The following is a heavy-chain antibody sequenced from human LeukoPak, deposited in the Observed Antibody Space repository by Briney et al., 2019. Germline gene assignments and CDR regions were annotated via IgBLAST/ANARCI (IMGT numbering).Heavy chain of an antibody. D-gene: IGHD1-26*01. J-gene: IGHJ4*02. CDR3: ARTRVSGSYFEDY. CDR1: GYTFTGYY. V-gene: IGHV1-2*02. Sequence: ASVKVSCKASGYTFTGYYMHWVRQAPGQGLEWMGWINPNSGGTNYAQKFQGRVTMTRDTSISTAYMELSRLRSDDTAVYYCARTRVSGSYFEDYWGQGTLVTASS. CDR2: INPNSGGT.